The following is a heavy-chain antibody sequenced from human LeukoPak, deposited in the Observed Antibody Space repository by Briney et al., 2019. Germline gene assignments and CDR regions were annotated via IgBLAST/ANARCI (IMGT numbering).Heavy chain of an antibody. D-gene: IGHD2/OR15-2a*01. CDR1: GFTFSIYA. V-gene: IGHV3-23*01. Sequence: GGSLRLSCAASGFTFSIYAMSWVRQAPGKGLEWVSTISGSGGSTYYADSVKGRFTISRDNAKNSLYLQMSSLRAEDTAVYYCARDTASIFYYYYAMDVWGQGTTVTVSS. CDR2: ISGSGGST. J-gene: IGHJ6*02. CDR3: ARDTASIFYYYYAMDV.